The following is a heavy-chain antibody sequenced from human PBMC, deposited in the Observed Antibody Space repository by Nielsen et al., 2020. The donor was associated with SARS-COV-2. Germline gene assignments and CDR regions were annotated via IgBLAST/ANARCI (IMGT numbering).Heavy chain of an antibody. CDR1: GGSFSGYY. Sequence: SETLSLTCAVYGGSFSGYYWSWIRQPPGKGLEWIGEINHSGSTNYNPSLKSRVTISVDTSKNQFSLKLSSVTAADTAVYYCARGRYFDSYYMDVWGKGTMVTVSS. CDR3: ARGRYFDSYYMDV. D-gene: IGHD3-9*01. J-gene: IGHJ6*03. V-gene: IGHV4-34*01. CDR2: INHSGST.